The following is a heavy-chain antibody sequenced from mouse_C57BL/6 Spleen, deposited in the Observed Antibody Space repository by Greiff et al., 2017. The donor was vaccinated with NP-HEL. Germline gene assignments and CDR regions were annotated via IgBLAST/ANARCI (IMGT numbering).Heavy chain of an antibody. Sequence: QVQLQQPGTELVKPGASVKLSCKASGYTFTSYWMHWVKQRPGQGLEWIGNINPSNGGTNYNEKFKSKATLTVDKASSTAYMQLSSLTSEDSAVYYCAREDSSGFYYYAMDYWGQGTSVTVSS. CDR2: INPSNGGT. CDR1: GYTFTSYW. J-gene: IGHJ4*01. D-gene: IGHD3-2*02. V-gene: IGHV1-53*01. CDR3: AREDSSGFYYYAMDY.